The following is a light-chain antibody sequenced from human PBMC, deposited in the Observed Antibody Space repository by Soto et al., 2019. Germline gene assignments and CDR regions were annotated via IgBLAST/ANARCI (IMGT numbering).Light chain of an antibody. CDR1: QSVSSY. CDR2: DAS. Sequence: EIVLTQSPATLSLSPGEGATLSCRASQSVSSYLAWYQQKPGQAPRLLIYDASNRATGIPVRFSGSGSGTDYTLTITNLEPEDFAIYYCQQRSNWPWTFGQGTKVDIK. J-gene: IGKJ1*01. V-gene: IGKV3-11*01. CDR3: QQRSNWPWT.